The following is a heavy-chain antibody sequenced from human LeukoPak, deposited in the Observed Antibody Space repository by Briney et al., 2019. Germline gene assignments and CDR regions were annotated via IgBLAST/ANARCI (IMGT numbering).Heavy chain of an antibody. V-gene: IGHV3-30*18. CDR3: ANPAALDY. CDR1: GFTFSSYG. D-gene: IGHD6-13*01. J-gene: IGHJ4*02. CDR2: ISYDGSNK. Sequence: GGSLRLSCAASGFTFSSYGMHWVRQAPGKGLEWVAVISYDGSNKYYADSVKGRFTISRDNSKNTLYLQTNSLRAEDTAVYYCANPAALDYWGQGTLVTVSS.